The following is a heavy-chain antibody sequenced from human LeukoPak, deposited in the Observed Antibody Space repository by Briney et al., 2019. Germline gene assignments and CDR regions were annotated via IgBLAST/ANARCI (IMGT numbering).Heavy chain of an antibody. Sequence: ASVKVSRKASGYTFTSYYMHWVRQAPGQGLEWMGIINPSGGSTSYAQKFQGRVTMTRDMSTSTVYMELSSLRSEDTAVYYCAREGTGRIAARHYYYYYMDVWGKGTTVTVSS. CDR1: GYTFTSYY. D-gene: IGHD6-6*01. CDR2: INPSGGST. J-gene: IGHJ6*03. V-gene: IGHV1-46*01. CDR3: AREGTGRIAARHYYYYYMDV.